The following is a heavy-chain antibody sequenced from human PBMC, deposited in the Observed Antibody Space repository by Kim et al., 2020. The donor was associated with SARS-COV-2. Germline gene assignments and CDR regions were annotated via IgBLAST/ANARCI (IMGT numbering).Heavy chain of an antibody. Sequence: SETLSLTCAVSGGSFSGYYWSWIRQPPGKGLEWIGEINNSGSTNYNPSLKSRVTISVDTSKNQFSLTLRPSTAADTAAYYYPRGTWDRFDRWPQG. CDR2: INNSGST. D-gene: IGHD1-26*01. CDR1: GGSFSGYY. V-gene: IGHV4-34*01. J-gene: IGHJ5*02. CDR3: PRGTWDRFDR.